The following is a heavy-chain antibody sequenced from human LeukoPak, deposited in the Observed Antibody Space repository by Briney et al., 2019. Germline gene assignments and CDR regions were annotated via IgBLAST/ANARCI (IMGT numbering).Heavy chain of an antibody. Sequence: GSSVKVSCKAAGGTFTSYAISWVRQAPGQGLEWMGGIIPIFGTANYAQKFQGRVTINADESSSKAYMELSSLRSEDTAVYYCARGVIVGATPLFDPWGQGTLVTVSS. D-gene: IGHD1-26*01. J-gene: IGHJ5*02. CDR3: ARGVIVGATPLFDP. V-gene: IGHV1-69*01. CDR2: IIPIFGTA. CDR1: GGTFTSYA.